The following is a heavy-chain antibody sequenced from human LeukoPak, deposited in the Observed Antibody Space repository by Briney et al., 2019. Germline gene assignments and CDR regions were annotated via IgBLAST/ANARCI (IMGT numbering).Heavy chain of an antibody. D-gene: IGHD2-2*01. CDR3: ATKYCSTTSCLFDN. J-gene: IGHJ4*02. CDR2: ISSSGTTI. CDR1: GFTFTIYQ. Sequence: GGSLRLSCAASGFTFTIYQMNCVRQAPGKALQWCSDISSSGTTIYYADSVKGRFTISREHAKNSLYLQTNSLRAEDPAVYYCATKYCSTTSCLFDNWGQGTLVTVSS. V-gene: IGHV3-48*03.